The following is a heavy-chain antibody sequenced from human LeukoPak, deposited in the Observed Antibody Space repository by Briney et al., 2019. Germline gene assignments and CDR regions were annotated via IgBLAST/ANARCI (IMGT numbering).Heavy chain of an antibody. CDR3: AREQLEPSSHPFDP. V-gene: IGHV3-74*03. D-gene: IGHD1-1*01. CDR2: INSDGSRT. Sequence: GGSLRLSCAASGITFSSHWMHWVRQTPEKGLVRVSRINSDGSRTTYADSVKGRFTISRDNAKNTLYLQMNSLRAEDTAVYYCAREQLEPSSHPFDPWGQGTLVTVSS. CDR1: GITFSSHW. J-gene: IGHJ5*02.